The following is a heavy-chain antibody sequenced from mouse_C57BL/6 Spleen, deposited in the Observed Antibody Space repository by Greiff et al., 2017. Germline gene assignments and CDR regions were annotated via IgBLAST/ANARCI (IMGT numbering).Heavy chain of an antibody. CDR2: INPNYGTT. Sequence: VQLQQSGPELVKPGASVKKSYKASGYSFTDYNMNWVKQSNGKSLEWIGVINPNYGTTSYNQKLKGKATLTVDQSSSTAYMQLNGLTSEDSAVYYCAKSKDYAYPPDYWGQGTTPTVSS. CDR3: AKSKDYAYPPDY. J-gene: IGHJ2*01. CDR1: GYSFTDYN. V-gene: IGHV1-39*01. D-gene: IGHD2-2*01.